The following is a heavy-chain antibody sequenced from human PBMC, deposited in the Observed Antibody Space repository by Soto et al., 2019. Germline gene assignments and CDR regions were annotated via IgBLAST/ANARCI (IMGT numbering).Heavy chain of an antibody. CDR3: AREGFFLEWSSAIDY. J-gene: IGHJ4*02. CDR2: ISAYNGNT. Sequence: ASVKVSCKGSGFTFSSFPIHWVRQAPGQRLEWMGWISAYNGNTNYAQKLQGRVTMTTDTSTSTAYMELRSLRSDDTAVYYCAREGFFLEWSSAIDYWGQGTLVTVSS. V-gene: IGHV1-18*01. CDR1: GFTFSSFP. D-gene: IGHD3-3*01.